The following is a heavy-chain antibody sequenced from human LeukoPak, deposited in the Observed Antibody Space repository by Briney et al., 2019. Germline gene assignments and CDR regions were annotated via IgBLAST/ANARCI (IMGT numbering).Heavy chain of an antibody. V-gene: IGHV3-21*04. CDR1: GFTFSSYA. D-gene: IGHD3-3*01. CDR2: ISSSGSTI. Sequence: GGSLRLSCAASGFTFSSYAMSWVRQAPGKGLEWVSAISSSGSTIYYADSVKGRFTISRDNAKNSLYLQMNSLRAEDTAVYYCARDFRVVITPYFDYWGQGTLVTVSS. J-gene: IGHJ4*02. CDR3: ARDFRVVITPYFDY.